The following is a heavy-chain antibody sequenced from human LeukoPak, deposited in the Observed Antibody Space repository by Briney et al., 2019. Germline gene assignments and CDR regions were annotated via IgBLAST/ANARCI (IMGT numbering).Heavy chain of an antibody. D-gene: IGHD6-19*01. V-gene: IGHV4-34*01. Sequence: NPSGTLSLTCAVYGGSFSGYYWSWIRQPPGKGLEWIGEINHSGSTNYNPSLKSRVTISVDTSKNQFSLKLSSVTAADTAVYYCARGPYSSGWGTFDYWGQGALVTVSS. J-gene: IGHJ4*02. CDR2: INHSGST. CDR3: ARGPYSSGWGTFDY. CDR1: GGSFSGYY.